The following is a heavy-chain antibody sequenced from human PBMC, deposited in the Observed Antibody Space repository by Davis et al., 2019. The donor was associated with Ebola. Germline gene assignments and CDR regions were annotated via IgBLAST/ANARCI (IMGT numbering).Heavy chain of an antibody. J-gene: IGHJ6*02. CDR2: IYYSGST. Sequence: SETLSLTCTVSSGSLSSSNYYWGWIRQPPGKGLEWIGYIYYSGSTNYNPSLKSRVTISVDTSKNQFSLKLSSVTAADTAVYYCARGDFDWLRVGMDVWGQGTTVTVSS. D-gene: IGHD3-9*01. CDR1: SGSLSSSNYY. V-gene: IGHV4-61*05. CDR3: ARGDFDWLRVGMDV.